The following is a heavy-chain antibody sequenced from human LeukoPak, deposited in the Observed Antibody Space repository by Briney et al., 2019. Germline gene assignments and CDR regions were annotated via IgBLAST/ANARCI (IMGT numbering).Heavy chain of an antibody. CDR2: IYYSGST. CDR1: GGSISSSRYY. V-gene: IGHV4-39*01. CDR3: ARQTGSGLFILP. J-gene: IGHJ1*01. Sequence: SETLSLTCTVSGGSISSSRYYWGWIRQPPGKGLEWIGSIYYSGSTYYNASLKSQVSISIDTSKNQFSLRLTSVTAADTAVYYCARQTGSGLFILPGGQGTLVTVSS. D-gene: IGHD3/OR15-3a*01.